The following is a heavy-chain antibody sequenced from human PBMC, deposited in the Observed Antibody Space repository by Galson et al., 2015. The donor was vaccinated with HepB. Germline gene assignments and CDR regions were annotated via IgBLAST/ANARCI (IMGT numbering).Heavy chain of an antibody. CDR2: IKQDGSEK. J-gene: IGHJ2*01. V-gene: IGHV3-7*03. Sequence: SLRLSCAASGFTFSSYWMSWVRQAPGKGLEWVANIKQDGSEKYYVDSVKGRFTISRDNAKNSLYLQMNSLRAEDTAVYYCARGLYGDYPELDWYFDLWGRGTLVTVSS. CDR3: ARGLYGDYPELDWYFDL. D-gene: IGHD4-17*01. CDR1: GFTFSSYW.